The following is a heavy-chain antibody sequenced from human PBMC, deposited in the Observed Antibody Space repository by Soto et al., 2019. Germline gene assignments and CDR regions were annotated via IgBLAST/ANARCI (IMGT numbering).Heavy chain of an antibody. Sequence: QVQLVESGGGVVQPGGSLRLSCATSGFLFSGYAMHWVRQTPGKGLEWVAVISYDGKEKYYADSAEGRFTISRESSGVTLYLQMGSLRVEDTACYFWARGRGLAARPQQLYHWGQGTLGTVSS. CDR3: ARGRGLAARPQQLYH. V-gene: IGHV3-30*04. CDR2: ISYDGKEK. J-gene: IGHJ5*02. CDR1: GFLFSGYA. D-gene: IGHD6-6*01.